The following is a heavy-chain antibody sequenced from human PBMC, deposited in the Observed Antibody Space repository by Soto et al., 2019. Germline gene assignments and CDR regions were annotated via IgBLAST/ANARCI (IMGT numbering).Heavy chain of an antibody. CDR2: ISYDGSKK. D-gene: IGHD5-12*01. CDR1: GFTFSSYA. CDR3: ARDPDGYREDDAFDV. J-gene: IGHJ3*01. V-gene: IGHV3-30-3*01. Sequence: QVQLVESGGGVVQPGRSLRLSCAASGFTFSSYAMHWVRQAPGKGLVWVAVISYDGSKKYYADSVKGRFTISRDNPKNTLCLQMNSLRAEDTAVYYCARDPDGYREDDAFDVWGQGTMVTVSS.